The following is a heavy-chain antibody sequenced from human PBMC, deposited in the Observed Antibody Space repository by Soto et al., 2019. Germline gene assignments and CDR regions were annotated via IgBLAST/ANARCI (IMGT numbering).Heavy chain of an antibody. J-gene: IGHJ5*02. CDR3: ARLKAPITIFGVVIDNWFDP. D-gene: IGHD3-3*01. Sequence: GESLKISCKGSGYSFTSYWIGWVRQMPGKGLEWMGIIYPGDSDTRYSPSFQGQVTISADKSISTAYLQWSSLKASDTAMYYWARLKAPITIFGVVIDNWFDPWGQGTLVTVSS. V-gene: IGHV5-51*01. CDR2: IYPGDSDT. CDR1: GYSFTSYW.